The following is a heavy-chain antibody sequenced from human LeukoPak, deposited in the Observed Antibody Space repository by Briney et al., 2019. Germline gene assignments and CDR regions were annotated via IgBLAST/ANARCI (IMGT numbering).Heavy chain of an antibody. CDR1: GFTFSSYA. Sequence: GRSLRLSCAASGFTFSSYAMHWVRQAPGKGLEWVAVISYDGSNKYYADSVKGRFTISRDNSKNTLYLQMNSLRAEDTAVYYCATGGYSSGWYQSGSVQKPYYFDYWGQGNPGHRLL. V-gene: IGHV3-30*04. D-gene: IGHD6-19*01. CDR3: ATGGYSSGWYQSGSVQKPYYFDY. CDR2: ISYDGSNK. J-gene: IGHJ4*02.